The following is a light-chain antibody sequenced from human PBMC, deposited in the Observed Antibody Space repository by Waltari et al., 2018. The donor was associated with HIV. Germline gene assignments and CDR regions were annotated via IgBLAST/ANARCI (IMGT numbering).Light chain of an antibody. V-gene: IGLV3-25*03. CDR1: GFPHQY. CDR2: KVR. J-gene: IGLJ2*01. CDR3: QSEDSSRNYVL. Sequence: YVLPPTPSLSVSPGQTARITCFGDGFPHQYSFWYQQKARQTPVFLIYKVRARPPRIHERFSATSARTTITLTSSGVEAEDEGDYYWQSEDSSRNYVLFGGGTKLTVL.